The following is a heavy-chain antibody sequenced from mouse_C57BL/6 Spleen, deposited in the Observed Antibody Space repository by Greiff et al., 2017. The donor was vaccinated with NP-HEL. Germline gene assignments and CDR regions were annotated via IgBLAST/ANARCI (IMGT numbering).Heavy chain of an antibody. CDR2: INPSSGYT. J-gene: IGHJ1*03. Sequence: VKLMESGAELAKPGASVKLSCKASGYTFTSYWMHWVKQRPGQGLEWIGYINPSSGYTKYNQKFKDKATLTADKSSSTAYMQLSSLTYEDSAVYYCALYSNYVDWYFDVWGTGTTVTVSS. V-gene: IGHV1-7*01. CDR3: ALYSNYVDWYFDV. D-gene: IGHD2-5*01. CDR1: GYTFTSYW.